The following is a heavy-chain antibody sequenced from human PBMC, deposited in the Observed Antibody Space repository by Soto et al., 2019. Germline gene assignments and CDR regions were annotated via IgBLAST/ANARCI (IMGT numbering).Heavy chain of an antibody. D-gene: IGHD2-8*01. CDR3: ARGEMVRHGMDV. J-gene: IGHJ6*02. CDR2: LYHSEST. Sequence: QLQLQESGSGLVKASQTLSLTCAVSGGSISSGGYSWSWIRQPPGKGLEWIGYLYHSESTYYNPALKSRVTLSVDRSKNQFSLKLSSVTAADTAVYYCARGEMVRHGMDVWGQGTTVTVS. V-gene: IGHV4-30-2*01. CDR1: GGSISSGGYS.